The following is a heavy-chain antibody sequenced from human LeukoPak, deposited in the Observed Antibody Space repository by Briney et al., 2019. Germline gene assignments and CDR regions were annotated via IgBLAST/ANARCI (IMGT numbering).Heavy chain of an antibody. D-gene: IGHD5-18*01. CDR1: GGSISSYY. V-gene: IGHV4-59*12. CDR3: ARVGYSYGFDI. CDR2: IYYSGST. Sequence: SETLSLTCTVSGGSISSYYWSWIRQPPGKGLEWIGYIYYSGSTNYNPSLKSRVTISVDTSKNQFSLNLSSVTAADTAVYYCARVGYSYGFDIWGQGTMVTVSS. J-gene: IGHJ3*02.